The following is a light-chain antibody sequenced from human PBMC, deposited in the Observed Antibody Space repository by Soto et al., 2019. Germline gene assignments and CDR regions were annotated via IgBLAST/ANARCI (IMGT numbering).Light chain of an antibody. V-gene: IGKV3-11*01. Sequence: VLTQSPVTLSLSPGERATLSCRASQSFRGLLAWYQQKPGQAPRLLIYDASNRATGIPPRFSGSGSGTDFTLTISSLQPEDSAVYYCQQLNRYPITFGQGTRLEIK. CDR3: QQLNRYPIT. CDR2: DAS. CDR1: QSFRGL. J-gene: IGKJ5*01.